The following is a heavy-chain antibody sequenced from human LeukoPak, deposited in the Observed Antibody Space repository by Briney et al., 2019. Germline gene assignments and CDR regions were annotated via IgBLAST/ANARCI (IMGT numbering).Heavy chain of an antibody. CDR3: ARGGYTYGNNWFDS. CDR2: ISGYNDNA. Sequence: ASVKVSFKASGYTFTTYGIGWVRQAPGQGLEWMGWISGYNDNANSAQKLQDRLTMAMATSTSTAYMELKSLRSDDTAIYYCARGGYTYGNNWFDSWGQGTLVTVSS. J-gene: IGHJ5*01. CDR1: GYTFTTYG. D-gene: IGHD5-18*01. V-gene: IGHV1-18*01.